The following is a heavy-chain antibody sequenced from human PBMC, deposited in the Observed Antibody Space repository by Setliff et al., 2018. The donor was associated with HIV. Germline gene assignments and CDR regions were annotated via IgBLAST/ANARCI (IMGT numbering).Heavy chain of an antibody. CDR2: IYHSGST. Sequence: SETLSLTCAVSGYSLSSGYYWGWIRQPPGKGLEWIGSIYHSGSTYYNPSLKSRVTISVDTSKNQFSLKLSSVTAADTAVYYCARYAYLHGYNWFDPWGHGTLVTVSS. CDR1: GYSLSSGYY. CDR3: ARYAYLHGYNWFDP. J-gene: IGHJ5*02. V-gene: IGHV4-38-2*01.